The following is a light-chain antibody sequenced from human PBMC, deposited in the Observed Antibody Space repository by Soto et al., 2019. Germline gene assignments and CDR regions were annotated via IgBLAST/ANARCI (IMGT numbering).Light chain of an antibody. J-gene: IGKJ1*01. CDR3: QQYGSAAPRT. V-gene: IGKV3-20*01. Sequence: EIVWTPSTGILSLSPGERATLSCRASQSVSNDFLAWYQQKPGQAPSLLIYGASTRATDVPDRFSGSGSGADFTLSISRREPEDFAGYYCQQYGSAAPRTFGQGTKVDIK. CDR1: QSVSNDF. CDR2: GAS.